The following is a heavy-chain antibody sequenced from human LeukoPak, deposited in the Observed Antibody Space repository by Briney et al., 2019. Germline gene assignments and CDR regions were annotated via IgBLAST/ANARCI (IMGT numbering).Heavy chain of an antibody. V-gene: IGHV3-33*01. D-gene: IGHD3-10*01. CDR3: ARVGYGSGSYSTDY. CDR1: GFTLSGYD. Sequence: GGSLRLSCAASGFTLSGYDMHWVRQAPGKGLEWVAVIWYDGSNKYYADSVKGRFTISRDNSKNTLYLQMNSLRAEDTAMYYCARVGYGSGSYSTDYWGQGTLVTVSS. CDR2: IWYDGSNK. J-gene: IGHJ4*02.